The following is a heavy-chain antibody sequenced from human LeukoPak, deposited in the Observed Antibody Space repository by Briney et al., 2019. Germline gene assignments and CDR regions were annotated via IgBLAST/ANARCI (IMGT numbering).Heavy chain of an antibody. V-gene: IGHV4-34*01. Sequence: SETLSLTCAVYGGSFSGYYWSWIRQPPGKGLEWIGEINHSGSTNYNPSLKSRVTISVDTSKNQFSLKLSSVTAADTAAYYCARADIVGADNDYWGQGTLVTVSS. CDR1: GGSFSGYY. CDR3: ARADIVGADNDY. D-gene: IGHD1-26*01. CDR2: INHSGST. J-gene: IGHJ4*02.